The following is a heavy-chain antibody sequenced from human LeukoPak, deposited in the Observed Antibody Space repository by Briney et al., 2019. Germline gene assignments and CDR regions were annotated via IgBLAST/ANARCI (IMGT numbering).Heavy chain of an antibody. D-gene: IGHD2-15*01. CDR3: ARRVVVAANWFDP. J-gene: IGHJ5*02. CDR1: GFTFSDYY. CDR2: ISSSGSTI. Sequence: GGSLRLSCAASGFTFSDYYMSWIRQAPGKGLEWVSYISSSGSTIYYADSVKGRFTISRDNAKNSLYLQMNSLRAEDTAVYYCARRVVVAANWFDPWGQGTLVTVSS. V-gene: IGHV3-11*04.